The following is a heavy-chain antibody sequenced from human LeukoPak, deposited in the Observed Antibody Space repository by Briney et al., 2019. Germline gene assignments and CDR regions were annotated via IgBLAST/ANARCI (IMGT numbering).Heavy chain of an antibody. CDR3: ARVLVRSYGDYTDAFDI. CDR2: INPNSGGT. Sequence: ASVKVSCKASGSTFTGYYMHWVRQAPGQGLEWMGWINPNSGGTNYAQKYQGRVTMTRDTSISTAYMELSRLRSDDTAVHCCARVLVRSYGDYTDAFDIWGQGTMVTVSS. V-gene: IGHV1-2*02. D-gene: IGHD4-17*01. CDR1: GSTFTGYY. J-gene: IGHJ3*02.